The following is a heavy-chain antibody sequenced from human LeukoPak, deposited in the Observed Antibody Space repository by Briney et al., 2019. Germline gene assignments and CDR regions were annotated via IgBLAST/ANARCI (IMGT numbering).Heavy chain of an antibody. Sequence: ASVKVSCKASGYTFTSYYMHWVRQAPGQGLEWMGIINPSGGSTSYAQKFQGRVTMTRDTSTSTVYMELSSLRSEDTAVYYCARGLNIAAAGTKGFDYWGQGTLVTVSS. CDR3: ARGLNIAAAGTKGFDY. CDR2: INPSGGST. J-gene: IGHJ4*02. CDR1: GYTFTSYY. V-gene: IGHV1-46*01. D-gene: IGHD6-13*01.